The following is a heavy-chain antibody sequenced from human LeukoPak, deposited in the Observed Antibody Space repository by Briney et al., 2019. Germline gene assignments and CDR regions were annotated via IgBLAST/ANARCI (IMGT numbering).Heavy chain of an antibody. V-gene: IGHV3-13*01. Sequence: GGALILSCAASGFPFKSYDMHWVRQAAGRGLEWLSGIGTGGDTYYQGSVKGRFTISRENAKITLYLQMNNLRAGDTALYYCARGGRGSSWYEKWGQGTLVAVSS. CDR1: GFPFKSYD. J-gene: IGHJ4*02. D-gene: IGHD6-13*01. CDR3: ARGGRGSSWYEK. CDR2: IGTGGDT.